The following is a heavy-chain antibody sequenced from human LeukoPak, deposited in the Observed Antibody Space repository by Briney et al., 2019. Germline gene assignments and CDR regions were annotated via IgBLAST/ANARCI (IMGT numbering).Heavy chain of an antibody. CDR2: IYYTGGT. Sequence: MASETLSLTCTVSGGSIGSDYWTWIRQPPGKGLEYIGYIYYTGGTNYNPSLKSRVTISVDTSKNQFSLKLSSVTAADTAVHFCAKYGNSGWVIDNWGQGTLVTVSS. V-gene: IGHV4-59*08. J-gene: IGHJ4*02. CDR3: AKYGNSGWVIDN. D-gene: IGHD6-19*01. CDR1: GGSIGSDY.